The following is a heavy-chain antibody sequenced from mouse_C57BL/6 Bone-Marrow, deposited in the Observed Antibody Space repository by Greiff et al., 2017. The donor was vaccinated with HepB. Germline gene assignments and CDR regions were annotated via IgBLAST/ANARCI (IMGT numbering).Heavy chain of an antibody. D-gene: IGHD1-1*01. CDR3: ASYYYGSSHYYFDY. Sequence: EVQLQESGPGLVKPSQSLSLTCSVTGYSITSGYYWNWIRQFPGNKLEWMGYISYDGSNNYNPSLKNRISITRDTSKNQFFLKLNSVTTEDTATYYCASYYYGSSHYYFDYWGQGTTLTVSS. CDR1: GYSITSGYY. V-gene: IGHV3-6*01. CDR2: ISYDGSN. J-gene: IGHJ2*01.